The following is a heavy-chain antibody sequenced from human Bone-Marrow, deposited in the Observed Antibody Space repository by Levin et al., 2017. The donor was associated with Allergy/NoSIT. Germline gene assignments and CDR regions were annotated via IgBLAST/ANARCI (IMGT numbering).Heavy chain of an antibody. CDR2: ISASGNTK. V-gene: IGHV3-48*03. CDR1: GFNFSGYE. CDR3: AREGLFMVRVFDY. J-gene: IGHJ4*02. D-gene: IGHD3-10*01. Sequence: GGSLRLSCAASGFNFSGYEMNWVRQAPGKGLEWIAYISASGNTKHLADSVMGRFSLSRDNAENSLYLQMNSLRAEDTAIYYCAREGLFMVRVFDYWGRGTLVTVSS.